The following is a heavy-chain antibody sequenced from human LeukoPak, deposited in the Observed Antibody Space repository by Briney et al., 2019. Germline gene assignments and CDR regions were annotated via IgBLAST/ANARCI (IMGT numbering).Heavy chain of an antibody. V-gene: IGHV4-59*08. J-gene: IGHJ4*02. CDR3: ARRSSGWSFDY. Sequence: PAETLSLTCTVSGGSFSTDYWSWIRQPPGKGLEWIGYIYYSGSTNYNPSLKSRVTISVDTSKNQFSLKVSSVTAADTAVYYCARRSSGWSFDYWGQGTLVTVSS. CDR2: IYYSGST. CDR1: GGSFSTDY. D-gene: IGHD6-19*01.